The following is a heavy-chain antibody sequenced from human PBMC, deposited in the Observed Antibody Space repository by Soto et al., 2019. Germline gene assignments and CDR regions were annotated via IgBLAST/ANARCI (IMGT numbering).Heavy chain of an antibody. J-gene: IGHJ3*02. V-gene: IGHV3-74*03. CDR1: GLRFSDHW. CDR3: ADPFAYLDI. Sequence: PGGTLRLSCAVSGLRFSDHWMSWVRQAPGKGLVWVSHIKNDGNHITYADSVKGRFTISRDNAKEMLYLQMNSLTAEDTAVYYCADPFAYLDIWGQGTMVAVSS. CDR2: IKNDGNHI. D-gene: IGHD2-21*01.